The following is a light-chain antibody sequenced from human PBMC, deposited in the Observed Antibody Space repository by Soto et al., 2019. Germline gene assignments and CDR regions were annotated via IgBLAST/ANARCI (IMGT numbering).Light chain of an antibody. Sequence: DIVMTQSPDSLAVSLGERATINCKSSQSVLYSSNNKNYLAWYQQKPGQPPKLIIYWASTRESGVPDRFSGSGSGTDFSLTISSLQAEDVAVYYCQQYYSTLFTFGPGTKVDI. J-gene: IGKJ3*01. CDR1: QSVLYSSNNKNY. CDR2: WAS. CDR3: QQYYSTLFT. V-gene: IGKV4-1*01.